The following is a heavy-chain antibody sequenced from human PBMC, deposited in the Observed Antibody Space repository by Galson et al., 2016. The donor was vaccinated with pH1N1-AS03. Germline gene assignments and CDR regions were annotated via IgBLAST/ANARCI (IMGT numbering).Heavy chain of an antibody. V-gene: IGHV1-2*04. CDR1: GYIFTGFY. D-gene: IGHD1-26*01. CDR2: INPNSGVT. CDR3: ARDPRGPCSSATCPTTYYFGMDV. J-gene: IGHJ6*02. Sequence: SVKVSCKASGYIFTGFYVHWVRQAPGQGLEWMGWINPNSGVTNYAQKFQAWVTMTGDTSISTAYMELYGLTSDDTAVYYCARDPRGPCSSATCPTTYYFGMDVWGQGTTVIVSS.